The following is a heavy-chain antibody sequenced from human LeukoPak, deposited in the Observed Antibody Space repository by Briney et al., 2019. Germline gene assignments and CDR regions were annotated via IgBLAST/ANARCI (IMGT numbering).Heavy chain of an antibody. CDR1: GSTSSYYW. D-gene: IGHD3-16*02. Sequence: GGSLRLSCAVSGSTSSYYWLHWVRQAPGKGLVRVSRFNGDGSSTSYADSVKGRFAISRDNAKNTLFLQMDSLRVEDTAVYYCARGFELITFGGAIGKLNWFDSWGQGTLVTVSS. V-gene: IGHV3-74*01. J-gene: IGHJ5*01. CDR2: FNGDGSST. CDR3: ARGFELITFGGAIGKLNWFDS.